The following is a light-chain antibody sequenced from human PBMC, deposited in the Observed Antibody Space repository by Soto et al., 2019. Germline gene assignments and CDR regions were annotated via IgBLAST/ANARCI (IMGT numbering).Light chain of an antibody. V-gene: IGLV3-1*01. CDR2: QDN. CDR3: QAWDSSTAHVV. CDR1: ELGNKY. J-gene: IGLJ2*01. Sequence: SYELTQPPSVSVSPGQTASITCSGNELGNKYASWYQQKPGQSPVLVIYQDNKRPSGIPERLSGSNSGNTATLTISGTQTMDEADYYCQAWDSSTAHVVFGGGTKLTVL.